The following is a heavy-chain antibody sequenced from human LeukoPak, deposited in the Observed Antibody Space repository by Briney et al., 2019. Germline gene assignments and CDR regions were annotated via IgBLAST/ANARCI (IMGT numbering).Heavy chain of an antibody. J-gene: IGHJ4*02. V-gene: IGHV4-38-2*02. CDR3: ARGIGYDILTGYFSEDQYYFDY. CDR2: IYHSGST. D-gene: IGHD3-9*01. CDR1: GYSISSGYY. Sequence: PSETLSLTCTVSGYSISSGYYWGWIRQPPGKGLEWIGSIYHSGSTYYNPSLKSRVTISVDTSKNQFSLKLSSVTAADTAVYYCARGIGYDILTGYFSEDQYYFDYWGQGTLVTVSS.